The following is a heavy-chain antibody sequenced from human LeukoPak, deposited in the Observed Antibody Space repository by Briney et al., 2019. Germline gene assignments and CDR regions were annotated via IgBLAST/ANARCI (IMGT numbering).Heavy chain of an antibody. CDR3: ARMLIAAAAARYYYYGMDV. CDR2: INPNSGGT. Sequence: ASVKVSCKASGYTFTGYYMHWVRQAPGQGLEWMGWINPNSGGTNYAQKFQGWVTMTRDTSISTAYMELSRLRSDDTAVYYCARMLIAAAAARYYYYGMDVWGQGTTVTVSS. V-gene: IGHV1-2*04. CDR1: GYTFTGYY. J-gene: IGHJ6*02. D-gene: IGHD6-13*01.